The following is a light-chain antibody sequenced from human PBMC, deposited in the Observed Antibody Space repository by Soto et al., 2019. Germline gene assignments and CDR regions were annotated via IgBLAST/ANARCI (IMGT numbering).Light chain of an antibody. CDR1: QSISSW. Sequence: DIQMTQSPSTLSASVGDRVTITCRASQSISSWLAWYQQKPGKAPNLLIYKTSSLESGVPSRFSGSGSGTEFTLTVNSLQPDDFATYYCQKYDSYPLPFGGGTKVEIK. CDR3: QKYDSYPLP. V-gene: IGKV1-5*03. CDR2: KTS. J-gene: IGKJ4*01.